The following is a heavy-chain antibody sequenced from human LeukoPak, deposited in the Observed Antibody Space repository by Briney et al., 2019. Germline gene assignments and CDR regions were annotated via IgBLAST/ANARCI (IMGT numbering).Heavy chain of an antibody. D-gene: IGHD3-22*01. Sequence: GGSLRLSCAASGFTFSSYAMHWVRQAPGKGLEWVAVISYDGSNKYYADSVKGRFTISRDNSKNTLYLQMNSLRAEDTAVYYCARTVDSSGYYNFDYWGQGTLVTVSS. V-gene: IGHV3-30-3*01. CDR2: ISYDGSNK. CDR1: GFTFSSYA. CDR3: ARTVDSSGYYNFDY. J-gene: IGHJ4*02.